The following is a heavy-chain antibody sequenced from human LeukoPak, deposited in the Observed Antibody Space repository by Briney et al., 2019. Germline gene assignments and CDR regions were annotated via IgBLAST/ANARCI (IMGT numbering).Heavy chain of an antibody. CDR1: GASISSHY. J-gene: IGHJ5*02. CDR2: IYDRGST. V-gene: IGHV4-59*11. D-gene: IGHD1-26*01. CDR3: AKIEVGRFDP. Sequence: SETLSLTCTVTGASISSHYWCWIQQTPGTGLEWIGDIYDRGSTTYNPSLKSRVSISVDTSRNQFSLNQRSVTAADTAVYYCAKIEVGRFDPWGQGTLVTVSS.